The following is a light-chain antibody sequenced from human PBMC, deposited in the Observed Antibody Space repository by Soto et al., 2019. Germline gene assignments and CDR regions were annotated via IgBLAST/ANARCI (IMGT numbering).Light chain of an antibody. CDR1: QSISSW. CDR3: QQFSSSPS. J-gene: IGKJ4*01. V-gene: IGKV1-5*01. Sequence: DIPMTQSPSTLSASAGDRVTITCRASQSISSWLAWYQQKPGKAPKLLIYEASTLEDGVPSRFSGSGSGTEFTLTISSLQPDDFATYYCQQFSSSPSFGGGTKVEIK. CDR2: EAS.